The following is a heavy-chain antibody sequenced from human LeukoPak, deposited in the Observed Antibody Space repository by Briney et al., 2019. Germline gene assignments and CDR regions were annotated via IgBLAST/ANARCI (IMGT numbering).Heavy chain of an antibody. CDR3: AKDLSGAHDY. CDR1: GFTFSRYW. CDR2: LNTDGSWT. J-gene: IGHJ4*02. Sequence: GGSLRLSCAASGFTFSRYWMHWVRQAPGKGLVWVSRLNTDGSWTNYADSAKGRFTISRDNAKNTLYLQMNSLRVEDTAVYYCAKDLSGAHDYWGQGTVVTVSS. D-gene: IGHD2-15*01. V-gene: IGHV3-74*01.